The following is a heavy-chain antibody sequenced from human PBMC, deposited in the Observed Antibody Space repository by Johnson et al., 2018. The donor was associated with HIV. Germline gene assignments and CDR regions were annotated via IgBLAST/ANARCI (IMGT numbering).Heavy chain of an antibody. V-gene: IGHV3-30-3*01. CDR1: GFTFSSYA. J-gene: IGHJ3*02. CDR2: ISNDGSKK. D-gene: IGHD3/OR15-3a*01. CDR3: ARDFGLGSPSFVI. Sequence: QVQLLESGGGVVQPGRSLRLSCAASGFTFSSYAMHWVRQAPGKGLEWVAVISNDGSKKYDADSVKGRFTIFRDNSKNTLYLQMHGLRAEDTALYYCARDFGLGSPSFVIWGQGTMVTVSS.